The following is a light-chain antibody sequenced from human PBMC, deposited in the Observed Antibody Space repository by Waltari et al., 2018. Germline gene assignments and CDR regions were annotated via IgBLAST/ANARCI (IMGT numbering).Light chain of an antibody. CDR1: QGISNF. J-gene: IGKJ5*01. V-gene: IGKV1-9*01. Sequence: DIQLTQSPSFLSASVGDRVTITCRASQGISNFLAWYQQKPGKAPKLLIYNAFTLQSGVPSRFSGTGSGTEFTLTISSLQPEDFASYYCQKLNSYPPTTFGQGTRLEIK. CDR3: QKLNSYPPTT. CDR2: NAF.